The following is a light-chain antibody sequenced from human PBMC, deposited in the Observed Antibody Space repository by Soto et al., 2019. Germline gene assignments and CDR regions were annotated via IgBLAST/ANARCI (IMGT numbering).Light chain of an antibody. J-gene: IGLJ3*02. CDR1: SSNLGAGYD. CDR2: GNN. V-gene: IGLV1-40*01. CDR3: QSFDTILSGSV. Sequence: QSVLTQPPSVSGAPGQRVTISCSGTSSNLGAGYDVHWYHQVPGTAPKLLIYGNNNRASGVPDRFSGSRSGTSASLAITGLQAEDEGEFYCQSFDTILSGSVFGGGTKVTVL.